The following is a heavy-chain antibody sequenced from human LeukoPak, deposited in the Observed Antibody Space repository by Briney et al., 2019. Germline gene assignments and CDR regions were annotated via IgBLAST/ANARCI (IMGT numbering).Heavy chain of an antibody. J-gene: IGHJ4*02. CDR2: IYSGGAT. CDR3: AKTRGGLLDYFDS. Sequence: GGSLILSCAASGFTVSSNYMSWVRQAPGKGLEWVSVIYSGGATSYADSVKGRFTISRDNSKNTLYLQMNSLRAEDTAVYYCAKTRGGLLDYFDSWGQGNLVTVSS. D-gene: IGHD2-2*01. V-gene: IGHV3-53*01. CDR1: GFTVSSNY.